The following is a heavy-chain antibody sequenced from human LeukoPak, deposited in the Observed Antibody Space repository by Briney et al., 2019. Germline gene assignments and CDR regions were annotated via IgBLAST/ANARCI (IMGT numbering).Heavy chain of an antibody. V-gene: IGHV3-30*04. CDR2: ISYDGSNK. CDR3: AREGSDWNYYYYIDV. Sequence: GGSLRLSCAASGFTFSSYAMHWVRQAPGKGLEWVAVISYDGSNKYYADSVKGRFTISRDNSKNTLYLQMNSLRAEDTAVYYCAREGSDWNYYYYIDVWGKGTTVTISS. D-gene: IGHD6-19*01. CDR1: GFTFSSYA. J-gene: IGHJ6*03.